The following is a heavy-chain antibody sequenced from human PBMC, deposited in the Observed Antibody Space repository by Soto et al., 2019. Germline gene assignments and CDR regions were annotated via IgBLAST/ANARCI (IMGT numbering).Heavy chain of an antibody. Sequence: ASVKVSCKASGYDFIGHGISWVRQARGQGLEWMGWINSYNGDTKYARKYQDRIALTKDKSTRTVYMELTSLRSDDTAVYYCARDQWLKVPAVVWDKFDSWGQGTMVTVSS. V-gene: IGHV1-18*04. D-gene: IGHD6-19*01. J-gene: IGHJ5*01. CDR2: INSYNGDT. CDR1: GYDFIGHG. CDR3: ARDQWLKVPAVVWDKFDS.